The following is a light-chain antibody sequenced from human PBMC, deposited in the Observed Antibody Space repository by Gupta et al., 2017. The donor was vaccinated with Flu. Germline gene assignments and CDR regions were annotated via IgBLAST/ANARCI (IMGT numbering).Light chain of an antibody. CDR1: SFNVGSNT. V-gene: IGLV1-44*01. CDR3: AAWDGTLNGPV. CDR2: GDS. J-gene: IGLJ3*02. Sequence: QSVLTQPPSASGTPGQRVTISCSGSSFNVGSNTVNWYKLLPGTAPKLLIYGDSQRPSGVPDRFSGSKSGTSASLAISGLQSEDEAEYYCAAWDGTLNGPVFGGGTKVTVL.